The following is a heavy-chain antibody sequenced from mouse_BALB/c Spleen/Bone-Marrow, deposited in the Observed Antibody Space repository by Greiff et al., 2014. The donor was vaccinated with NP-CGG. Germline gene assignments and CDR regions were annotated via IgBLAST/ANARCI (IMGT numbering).Heavy chain of an antibody. V-gene: IGHV5-17*02. Sequence: EVQRVESGGGLVQPGGSRKLSCAASGFTFSSFGMHWVRQAPEKGLEWVAYISSGSSTIYYADTVKGRFTISRDNPKNTLFLQMTSLRSEDTAMYYCARMYFDYWGQGTTLTVSS. CDR1: GFTFSSFG. CDR2: ISSGSSTI. CDR3: ARMYFDY. J-gene: IGHJ2*01.